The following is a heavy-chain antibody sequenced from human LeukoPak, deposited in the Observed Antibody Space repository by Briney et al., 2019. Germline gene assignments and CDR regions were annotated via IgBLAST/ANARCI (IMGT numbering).Heavy chain of an antibody. D-gene: IGHD4-11*01. CDR3: ARGSATTVYYYYYYGMDV. J-gene: IGHJ6*02. CDR2: INHSGST. V-gene: IGHV4-34*01. CDR1: GGSFSGYY. Sequence: PSETLSLTCAVYGGSFSGYYWSWIRQPPGKGLERIGEINHSGSTNYNPSLKSRVTISVDTSKNQFSLKLSSVTAADTAVYYCARGSATTVYYYYYYGMDVWGQGTTVTVSS.